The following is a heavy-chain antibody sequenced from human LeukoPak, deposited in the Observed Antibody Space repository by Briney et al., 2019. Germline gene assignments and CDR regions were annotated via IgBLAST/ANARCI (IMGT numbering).Heavy chain of an antibody. Sequence: SGGSLRLSCAASGFTFSSYSMNWVRQAPGKGLEWVSSNSSSSSYIYYADSVKGRFTISRDNAKNSLYLQMNSLRAEDTAVYYCARDFKPGGHIVVVTAPFDYWGQGTLVTVSS. CDR3: ARDFKPGGHIVVVTAPFDY. J-gene: IGHJ4*02. CDR1: GFTFSSYS. CDR2: NSSSSSYI. V-gene: IGHV3-21*01. D-gene: IGHD2-21*02.